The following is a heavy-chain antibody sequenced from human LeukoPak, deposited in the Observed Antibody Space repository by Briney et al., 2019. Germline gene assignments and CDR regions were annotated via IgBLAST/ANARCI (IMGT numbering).Heavy chain of an antibody. V-gene: IGHV3-23*01. J-gene: IGHJ4*02. CDR1: GFTFSRFA. D-gene: IGHD3-22*01. CDR2: VSGNGHHA. CDR3: AKDANDYDSSGYLIPFDY. Sequence: PGGSRTLYCSASGFTFSRFAMTWVRQLPGMGLNWVSTVSGNGHHAHYADSVMGRFSDTSANSKNIVYLQMDSLRADDSALYYCAKDANDYDSSGYLIPFDYGGQGTLVTVS.